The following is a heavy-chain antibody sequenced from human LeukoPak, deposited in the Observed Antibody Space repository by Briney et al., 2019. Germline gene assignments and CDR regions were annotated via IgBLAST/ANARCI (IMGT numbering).Heavy chain of an antibody. J-gene: IGHJ4*02. V-gene: IGHV3-30*04. CDR3: ARPWYFDY. Sequence: GGSLRLSCAASGFTFSSCAMHWVRQAPGKGLEWVAVISYDGSNKYYADSVKGRFTISRDNSKNTLYLQMNSLRSEYTAVYYCARPWYFDYWGQGTVVTVST. CDR2: ISYDGSNK. CDR1: GFTFSSCA.